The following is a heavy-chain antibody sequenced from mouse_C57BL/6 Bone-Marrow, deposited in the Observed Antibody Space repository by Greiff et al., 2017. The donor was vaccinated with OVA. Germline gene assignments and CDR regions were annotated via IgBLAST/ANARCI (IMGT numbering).Heavy chain of an antibody. D-gene: IGHD1-1*01. Sequence: QVQLKESGAELVRPGTSVKVSCKASGYAFTNYLIEWVKQRPGQGLEWIGVLNPGSGGTHYNEKFKGKATLTADKSSSTAYMQLSSLTSEDSAVYFCARSDIGLLWYFDVWGTGTTVTVSS. CDR2: LNPGSGGT. V-gene: IGHV1-54*01. J-gene: IGHJ1*03. CDR3: ARSDIGLLWYFDV. CDR1: GYAFTNYL.